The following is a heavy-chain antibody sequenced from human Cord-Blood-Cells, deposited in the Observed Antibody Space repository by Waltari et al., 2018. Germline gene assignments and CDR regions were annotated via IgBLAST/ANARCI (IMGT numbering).Heavy chain of an antibody. CDR1: GYTFTSYY. Sequence: QVQLVQSGAEVKKPGASVKVSCKASGYTFTSYYMHWVRQAPGQGLEGMGISNPGGGSTSYAQKVQGRVTMTRDTSTSTVYMELSSLRSEDTAVYYCARADDAVDIWGQGTMVTVSS. J-gene: IGHJ3*02. CDR2: SNPGGGST. CDR3: ARADDAVDI. V-gene: IGHV1-46*01.